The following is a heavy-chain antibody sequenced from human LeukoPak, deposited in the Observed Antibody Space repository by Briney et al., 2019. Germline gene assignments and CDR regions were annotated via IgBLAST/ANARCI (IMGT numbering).Heavy chain of an antibody. Sequence: SETLSLTCTVSGDSISSDHYYWSWIRQPPGKGLEWIVCIYYGGSTYYNPSLKSRITISLDTSKNQFSLKLRSVTAADTAVYYCARVIPDIVVVVAAIGWFDPWGQGTLVTVSS. CDR2: IYYGGST. V-gene: IGHV4-30-4*01. D-gene: IGHD2-15*01. CDR3: ARVIPDIVVVVAAIGWFDP. CDR1: GDSISSDHYY. J-gene: IGHJ5*02.